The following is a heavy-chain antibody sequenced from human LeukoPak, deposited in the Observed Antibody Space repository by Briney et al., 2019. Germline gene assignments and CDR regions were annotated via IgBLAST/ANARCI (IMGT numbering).Heavy chain of an antibody. V-gene: IGHV4-34*01. CDR3: SRGTMTTVTYYFDY. CDR2: INHSGST. CDR1: GGSFIGYY. J-gene: IGHJ4*02. Sequence: SEALSLTCAVYGGSFIGYYWSWIRQPPRKGLDWIGEINHSGSTNYNPSLKSRVTIPVDTSKNQFSLKLSSVTAADTGVYYCSRGTMTTVTYYFDYWGQGTLVTVS. D-gene: IGHD4-17*01.